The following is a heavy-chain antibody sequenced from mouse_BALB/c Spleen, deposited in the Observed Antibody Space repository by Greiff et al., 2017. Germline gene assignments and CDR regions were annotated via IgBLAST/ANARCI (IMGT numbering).Heavy chain of an antibody. CDR1: GYAFSSSW. D-gene: IGHD2-1*01. CDR2: IYPGDGDT. CDR3: ARLGGNYVD. J-gene: IGHJ2*01. Sequence: VQGVESGPELVKPGASVKISCKASGYAFSSSWMNWVKQRPGQGLEWIGRIYPGDGDTNYNGKFKGKATLTADKSSSTAYMQLSSLTSVDSAVYFCARLGGNYVDWGQGTTLTVSS. V-gene: IGHV1-82*01.